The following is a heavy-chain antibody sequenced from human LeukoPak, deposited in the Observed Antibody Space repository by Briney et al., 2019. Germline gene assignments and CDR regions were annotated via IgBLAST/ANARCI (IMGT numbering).Heavy chain of an antibody. V-gene: IGHV4-38-2*01. CDR1: GYYISSGYY. Sequence: SETLSLTCAVSGYYISSGYYWGWIRQPPGKGLEWIGGVYHSGSTYYNPSLKSRVTMSVDTSKNQFSLKLSSVTAADTAVYYCARHQWELGAFDIWGQGTMVTVFS. CDR2: VYHSGST. CDR3: ARHQWELGAFDI. D-gene: IGHD1-26*01. J-gene: IGHJ3*02.